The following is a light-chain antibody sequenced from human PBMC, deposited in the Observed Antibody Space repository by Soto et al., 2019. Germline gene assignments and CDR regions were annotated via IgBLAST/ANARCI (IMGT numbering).Light chain of an antibody. CDR2: GAS. CDR1: QILSSD. Sequence: EIVLTQSPGTLSLSPGERATLSCGASQILSSDLAWYQQRPGQAPRLLIYGASSRAAGIPDRFSGSGSVTDFTLTISRLEPEDFAVYFCQQYFSSPLAFGGGTKVDIK. V-gene: IGKV3-20*01. CDR3: QQYFSSPLA. J-gene: IGKJ4*01.